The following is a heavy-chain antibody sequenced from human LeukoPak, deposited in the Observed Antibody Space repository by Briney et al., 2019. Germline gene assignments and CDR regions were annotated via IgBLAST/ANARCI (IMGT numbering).Heavy chain of an antibody. CDR3: ARHGSPELRYFDWLIYTGDY. D-gene: IGHD3-9*01. V-gene: IGHV4-38-2*01. J-gene: IGHJ4*02. Sequence: PSETLSLTCAVSGYSISRGYYWGWIRQPPGKGLEWIGSIYHSGSTYYNPSLKSRVTISVDTSKDQFSLKLSSVTAADTAVYYCARHGSPELRYFDWLIYTGDYWSQGTLVTVSS. CDR2: IYHSGST. CDR1: GYSISRGYY.